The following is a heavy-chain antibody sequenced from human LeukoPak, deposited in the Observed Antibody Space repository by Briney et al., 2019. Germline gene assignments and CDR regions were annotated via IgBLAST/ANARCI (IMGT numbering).Heavy chain of an antibody. D-gene: IGHD3-3*01. J-gene: IGHJ3*02. CDR2: ISGSDGRT. CDR3: ARDRRFSDDVFDI. V-gene: IGHV3-23*01. Sequence: PGGSLRLSCAASGFTFSSYAMSWVRQAPGKGLEWVSAISGSDGRTWYADSVKGRLTISRDNSKNTLYLQMNSLRAEDTAVYYCARDRRFSDDVFDIWGQGTLVTVSS. CDR1: GFTFSSYA.